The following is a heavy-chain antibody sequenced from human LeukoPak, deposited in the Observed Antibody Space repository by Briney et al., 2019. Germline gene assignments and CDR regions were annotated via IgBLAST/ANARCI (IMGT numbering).Heavy chain of an antibody. Sequence: SETLSLTCTVSAGSISSYYWSWIRQPAGKGLEWIGRIYTSGSTNYNPSLKSRVTMSVDTSKNQFSLKLSSVTAADTAVYYCARQVRGDGDYLPYWYFDLWGRGTLVTVSS. J-gene: IGHJ2*01. CDR2: IYTSGST. CDR3: ARQVRGDGDYLPYWYFDL. D-gene: IGHD4-17*01. CDR1: AGSISSYY. V-gene: IGHV4-4*07.